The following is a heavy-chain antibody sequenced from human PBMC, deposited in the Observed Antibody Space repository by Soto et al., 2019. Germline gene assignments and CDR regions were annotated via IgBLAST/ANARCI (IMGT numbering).Heavy chain of an antibody. CDR2: ISYDGSNK. D-gene: IGHD5-12*01. J-gene: IGHJ4*02. CDR1: GFTFSSYE. V-gene: IGHV3-30*18. Sequence: HPGGSLRLSCAASGFTFSSYEMNWVRQAPGKGLEWVAVISYDGSNKYYADSVKGRFTISRDNSKNTLYLQMNSLRAEDTAVYYCAKPIEYSGNFDYWGQGTLVTVSS. CDR3: AKPIEYSGNFDY.